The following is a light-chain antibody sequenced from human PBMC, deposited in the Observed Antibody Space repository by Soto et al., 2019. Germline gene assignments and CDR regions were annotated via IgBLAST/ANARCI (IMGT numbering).Light chain of an antibody. V-gene: IGKV3-11*01. CDR3: QQRSNWPPLT. Sequence: EIVMAQSRATLTVSHWDTATLSCGASQSLGGNLAWYQQKPGQAPRLLLYQTSTRAAGIPARFSASGTGTDFTLTISNVQPDDFAVYYCQQRSNWPPLTGGGGTKVDIK. CDR2: QTS. CDR1: QSLGGN. J-gene: IGKJ4*01.